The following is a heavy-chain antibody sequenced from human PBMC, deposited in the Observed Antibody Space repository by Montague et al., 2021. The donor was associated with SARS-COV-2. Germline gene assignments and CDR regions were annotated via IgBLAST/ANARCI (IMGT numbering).Heavy chain of an antibody. CDR2: IKHSGST. Sequence: ETLSLTCAVYGGSFGDDHWSWIRQPPGKGLEWIGDIKHSGSTNYNPSLKSRGTISVDTSKNQFPLKLTSVTAADTAVYFCARGHLSVSMIVVVFTSASYYFDYWGQGAQVTVSS. D-gene: IGHD3-22*01. CDR3: ARGHLSVSMIVVVFTSASYYFDY. J-gene: IGHJ4*02. CDR1: GGSFGDDH. V-gene: IGHV4-34*01.